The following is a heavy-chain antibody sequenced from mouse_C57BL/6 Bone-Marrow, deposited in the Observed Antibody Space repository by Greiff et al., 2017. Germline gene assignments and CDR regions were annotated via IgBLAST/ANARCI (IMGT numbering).Heavy chain of an antibody. CDR2: IYPENGDT. D-gene: IGHD2-5*01. Sequence: VQLQQSGAELVRPGASVKLSCTASGFNIKDDYMHWVKQRPEQGLEWIGWIYPENGDTEYASKFQGKATITADTSSNTAYLQLSSLTSEDSAVYYCTRYSKRTWSAYWGRGKLVTVSA. CDR3: TRYSKRTWSAY. V-gene: IGHV14-4*01. J-gene: IGHJ3*01. CDR1: GFNIKDDY.